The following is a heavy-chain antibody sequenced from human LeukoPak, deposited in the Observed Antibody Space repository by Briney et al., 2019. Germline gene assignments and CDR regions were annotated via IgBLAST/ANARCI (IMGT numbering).Heavy chain of an antibody. CDR3: VRDNRDAFDI. J-gene: IGHJ3*02. V-gene: IGHV3-21*01. CDR2: ISSSSSYK. Sequence: PGGSLRLSCAASGFIFNSYSMNWVRQAPGKGLGWVSAISSSSSYKFNADSVKGRFTISRDNARNLLYLQMNSLRAEDTAVYYCVRDNRDAFDIWGQGTMDTVSS. CDR1: GFIFNSYS.